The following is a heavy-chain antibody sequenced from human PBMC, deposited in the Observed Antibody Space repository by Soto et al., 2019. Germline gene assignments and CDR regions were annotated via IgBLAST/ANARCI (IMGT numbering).Heavy chain of an antibody. CDR1: GGSVSSGSYY. Sequence: PSETLSLTCTVSGGSVSSGSYYWSWIRQPPGKGLEWIGYIYYSGSTNYNPSLKSRVTISVDTSKNQFSLKLSSVTAADTAVYYCARDSKAYYYYSSGYLQYWGQGALVTVSS. D-gene: IGHD3-22*01. CDR2: IYYSGST. J-gene: IGHJ4*02. CDR3: ARDSKAYYYYSSGYLQY. V-gene: IGHV4-61*01.